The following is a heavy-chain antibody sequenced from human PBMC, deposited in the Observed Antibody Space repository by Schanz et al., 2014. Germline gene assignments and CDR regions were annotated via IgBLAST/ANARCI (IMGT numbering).Heavy chain of an antibody. J-gene: IGHJ4*02. CDR2: ISYDGNNE. CDR1: GFTFRNYG. Sequence: VQLLESGGGLVQPGGSLRLSCAASGFTFRNYGMHWVRQAPGKGLEWVAVISYDGNNEDYADSVKGRFSISRDNSQNTLYLQMDSLRPEDTAVYFCAKDTGYCHGGACYCFEYWGLGILVTVSS. D-gene: IGHD2-8*02. V-gene: IGHV3-30*18. CDR3: AKDTGYCHGGACYCFEY.